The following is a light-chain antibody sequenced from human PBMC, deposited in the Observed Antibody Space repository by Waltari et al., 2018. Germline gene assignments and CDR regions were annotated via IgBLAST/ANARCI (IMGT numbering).Light chain of an antibody. V-gene: IGLV3-1*01. CDR1: ELGNKY. CDR3: QAWDTRAAV. Sequence: SYELTQPPSVSVSPGQTATITCSGDELGNKYASWYPQQPGQSPVLLIFEDDKRPSGIPERFSGSNSGNTATLTITGTQALDEADYYCQAWDTRAAVFGGGTKLTVL. CDR2: EDD. J-gene: IGLJ3*02.